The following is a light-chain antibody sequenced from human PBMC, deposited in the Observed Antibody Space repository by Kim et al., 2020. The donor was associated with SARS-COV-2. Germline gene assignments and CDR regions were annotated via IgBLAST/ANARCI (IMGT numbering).Light chain of an antibody. CDR1: SSDVCRYNC. CDR2: DVN. Sequence: GPTRTNFCTGHSSDVCRYNCVPWYPQHPGEVPKVMIYDVNERPSGVPDLFSGSKSGNTASLTISGLQADEEADYYCCSYGGSYSAVFGGGTQLTVL. CDR3: CSYGGSYSAV. V-gene: IGLV2-11*03. J-gene: IGLJ7*01.